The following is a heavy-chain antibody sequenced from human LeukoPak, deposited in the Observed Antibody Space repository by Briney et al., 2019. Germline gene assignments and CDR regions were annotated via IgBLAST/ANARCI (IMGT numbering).Heavy chain of an antibody. V-gene: IGHV4-39*01. Sequence: PSETLSLTCAVSGGSISSSNWWSWVRQPPGKGLEWIGSIYYSGSTYYNPSLKSRVTISVDTSKNQFSLKLSSVTAADTAVYYCARHGVRGVTTFDYWGQGTLVTVSS. CDR2: IYYSGST. CDR3: ARHGVRGVTTFDY. J-gene: IGHJ4*02. D-gene: IGHD3-10*01. CDR1: GGSISSSNW.